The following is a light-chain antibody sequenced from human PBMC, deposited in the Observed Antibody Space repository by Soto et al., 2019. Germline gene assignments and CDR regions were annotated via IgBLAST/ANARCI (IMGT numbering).Light chain of an antibody. J-gene: IGLJ1*01. V-gene: IGLV2-14*01. CDR2: EVS. CDR1: SSDIGNYDY. Sequence: QSALTQPASVSGSPGQSITISCTGTSSDIGNYDYVSWYQQYPGKAPKLIIYEVSNRPSGVSNRFSGSKSGNTASLTISGLQADDEGEYYCSSPISGTTYVFGSGTKLTVL. CDR3: SSPISGTTYV.